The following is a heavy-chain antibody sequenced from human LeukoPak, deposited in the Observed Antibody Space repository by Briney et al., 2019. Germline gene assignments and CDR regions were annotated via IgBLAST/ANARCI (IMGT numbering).Heavy chain of an antibody. J-gene: IGHJ4*02. CDR2: INPNSGGT. D-gene: IGHD6-19*01. CDR1: GYTFTGYY. CDR3: ARDFQVAGTYYFDY. Sequence: ASVKVSCKASGYTFTGYYMHWVRQAPGQGLEWMGRINPNSGGTNYARKFQGRVTMTRDTSISTAYMELSRLRSDDTAVYYCARDFQVAGTYYFDYWGQGTLVTVSS. V-gene: IGHV1-2*06.